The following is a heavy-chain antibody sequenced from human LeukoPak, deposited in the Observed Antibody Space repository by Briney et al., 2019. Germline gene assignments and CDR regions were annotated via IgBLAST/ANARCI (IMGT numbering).Heavy chain of an antibody. Sequence: PSETPSLTCTVSGGSLRTYFWTSMRQPPGTGLGWRGHIYYSGSTNYNPSLKSRVTISVDTSKNQLSLKLSSMTAADTAVYYCARTGSGSYDCFDYWGQGTLVTVSS. J-gene: IGHJ4*02. V-gene: IGHV4-59*01. CDR2: IYYSGST. CDR3: ARTGSGSYDCFDY. D-gene: IGHD3-10*01. CDR1: GGSLRTYF.